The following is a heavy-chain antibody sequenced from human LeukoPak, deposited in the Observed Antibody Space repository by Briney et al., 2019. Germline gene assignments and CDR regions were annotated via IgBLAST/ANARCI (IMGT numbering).Heavy chain of an antibody. V-gene: IGHV1-2*02. CDR3: ARGRVRDYYYYYYYMDV. D-gene: IGHD1-1*01. Sequence: GASVKVSCKASGYTFTGYYMHWVRQAPGQGLEWMGWINPNSGGTNYAQKFQGRVTMTRDTSISTAYMELSRLRSDDTAVYYCARGRVRDYYYYYYYMDVWGKGTTVTVSS. CDR1: GYTFTGYY. CDR2: INPNSGGT. J-gene: IGHJ6*03.